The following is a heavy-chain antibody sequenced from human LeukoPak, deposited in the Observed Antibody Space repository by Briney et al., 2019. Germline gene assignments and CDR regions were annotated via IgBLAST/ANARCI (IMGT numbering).Heavy chain of an antibody. V-gene: IGHV4-30-4*08. D-gene: IGHD2-2*01. CDR3: ARGSTVVPVHMLSAYYFDY. J-gene: IGHJ4*02. CDR2: IYYSGST. CDR1: GGSISSGDYY. Sequence: SETLSLTCTVSGGSISSGDYYWSWIRQPPGKGLEWIGYIYYSGSTYYNPSLKSRVTISVDTSKNQFSLKLSSVTAADTAVYYCARGSTVVPVHMLSAYYFDYWGQGTLVTVSS.